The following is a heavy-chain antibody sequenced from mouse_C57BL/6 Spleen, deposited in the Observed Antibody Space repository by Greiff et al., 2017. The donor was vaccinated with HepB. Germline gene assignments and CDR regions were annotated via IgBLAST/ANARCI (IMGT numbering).Heavy chain of an antibody. V-gene: IGHV5-6*01. D-gene: IGHD2-2*01. CDR1: GFTFSSYG. Sequence: EVKLVDSGGDLVKPGGSLKLSCAASGFTFSSYGMSWVRQTPDKRLEWVATISSGGSYTYYPDSGKGRFTISRDNAKNTLYLQMSSLKSEDTAMYYCARDYGYDYYAMDYWGQGTSVTVSS. CDR3: ARDYGYDYYAMDY. J-gene: IGHJ4*01. CDR2: ISSGGSYT.